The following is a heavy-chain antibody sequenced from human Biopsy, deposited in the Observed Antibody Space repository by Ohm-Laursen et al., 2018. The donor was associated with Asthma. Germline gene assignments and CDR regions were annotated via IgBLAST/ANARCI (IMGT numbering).Heavy chain of an antibody. V-gene: IGHV1-18*01. CDR2: ISVYNGNT. J-gene: IGHJ6*02. CDR3: ARAVDYSHYYGLDV. Sequence: ASVKASCKTSGYTFNSAGITSVRQAPGQGLEWMGWISVYNGNTKVAQKLQDRVTMITDTSTNTAYMELRSLRSDDTAVYFCARAVDYSHYYGLDVWGQGTTVTVS. D-gene: IGHD3-10*01. CDR1: GYTFNSAG.